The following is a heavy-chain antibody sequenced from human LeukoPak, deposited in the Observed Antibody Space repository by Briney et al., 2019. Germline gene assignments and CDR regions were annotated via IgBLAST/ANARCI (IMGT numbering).Heavy chain of an antibody. CDR1: GFTFTSYA. V-gene: IGHV3-23*01. D-gene: IGHD1-26*01. Sequence: PGGSLRLSCAASGFTFTSYAMNWVRQAPGKGLEWVSVISGSGGSTYYADSVKGRFTISRDNSKNTLYLQMNSLRAEDTAVYYCAKDPDSGSYLNWFDPWGQGTLVTVSS. CDR3: AKDPDSGSYLNWFDP. CDR2: ISGSGGST. J-gene: IGHJ5*02.